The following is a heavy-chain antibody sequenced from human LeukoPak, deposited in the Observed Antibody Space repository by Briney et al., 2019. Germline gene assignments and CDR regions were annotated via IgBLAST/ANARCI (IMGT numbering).Heavy chain of an antibody. CDR2: IDPSDSYT. Sequence: GEPLKISCQGSGYSFTSYWISWVRQMPGKGLEWMGRIDPSDSYTNYSPSFQGHVTISADKSISTAYLQWSSLKASHTAMYYCARLQGSGWSSFDYWGQGTLVTVSS. CDR3: ARLQGSGWSSFDY. V-gene: IGHV5-10-1*01. D-gene: IGHD6-19*01. J-gene: IGHJ4*02. CDR1: GYSFTSYW.